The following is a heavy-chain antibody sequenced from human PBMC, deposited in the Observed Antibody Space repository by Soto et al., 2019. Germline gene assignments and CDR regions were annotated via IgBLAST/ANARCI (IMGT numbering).Heavy chain of an antibody. CDR1: GYTFTGYY. V-gene: IGHV1-2*04. J-gene: IGHJ4*02. CDR2: INPNSGGT. D-gene: IGHD2-2*01. Sequence: GASVKVSCKASGYTFTGYYMHWVQQAPGQGLEWMGWINPNSGGTNYAQKFQGWVTMTRDTSISTAYMELSRLRSDDTAVYYCARGGVVPAAQAFDYWGQGTLVTVSP. CDR3: ARGGVVPAAQAFDY.